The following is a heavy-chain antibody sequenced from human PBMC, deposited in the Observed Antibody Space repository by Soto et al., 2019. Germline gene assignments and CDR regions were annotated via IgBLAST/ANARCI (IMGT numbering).Heavy chain of an antibody. CDR2: IYYDGGT. CDR1: GGSFSGFS. CDR3: ARVLPGIAAAYDAFDV. V-gene: IGHV4-59*01. D-gene: IGHD6-13*01. J-gene: IGHJ3*01. Sequence: SETLSLTCAVYGGSFSGFSWSWIRQPPGEGLEWIGYIYYDGGTTYNSSLKSRVTISTDTSRSQLSLQLTSATPADTAVYYCARVLPGIAAAYDAFDVWGQGTMVTVSS.